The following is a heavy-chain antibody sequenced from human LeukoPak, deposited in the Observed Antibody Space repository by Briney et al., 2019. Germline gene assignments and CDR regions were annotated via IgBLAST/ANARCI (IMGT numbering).Heavy chain of an antibody. CDR3: AKILERELQYYYYGMDV. CDR1: GFTFSSYW. CDR2: IKQDGSEK. J-gene: IGHJ6*02. Sequence: AGGSLRLSCAASGFTFSSYWMSWVRQAPGKGLEWVANIKQDGSEKYYVDSVKGRFTISRDNAKNSLYLQMNSLRAEDTAVYYCAKILERELQYYYYGMDVWGQGTSVTVSS. V-gene: IGHV3-7*03. D-gene: IGHD1-1*01.